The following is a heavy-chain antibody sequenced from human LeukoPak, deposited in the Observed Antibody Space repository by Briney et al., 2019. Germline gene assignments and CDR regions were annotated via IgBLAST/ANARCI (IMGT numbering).Heavy chain of an antibody. J-gene: IGHJ6*03. D-gene: IGHD3-9*01. V-gene: IGHV4-34*01. Sequence: SETLSLTRAVYGGSFSGYYWSWIRQPPGKGLEWIGEINHSGSTNYNPSLKSRVTISVDTSKNQFSLKLSSVTAADTAVYYCARGVDFDWLLHLAHYYYMDVWGKGTTVTVSS. CDR1: GGSFSGYY. CDR2: INHSGST. CDR3: ARGVDFDWLLHLAHYYYMDV.